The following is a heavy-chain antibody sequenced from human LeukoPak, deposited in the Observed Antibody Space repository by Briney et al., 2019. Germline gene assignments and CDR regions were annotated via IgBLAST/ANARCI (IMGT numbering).Heavy chain of an antibody. J-gene: IGHJ5*02. Sequence: GGSLRLSCAASGFTSSSHWMGWVRQPQGKGLEWEANIKPDGSEDNYLDSVKGRFTTSTDNAKNSTYMQMNSVMTEATAVYYCMPGRHYTGTWGEESLVTASS. CDR2: IKPDGSED. CDR3: MPGRHYTGT. CDR1: GFTSSSHW. D-gene: IGHD3-10*01. V-gene: IGHV3-7*01.